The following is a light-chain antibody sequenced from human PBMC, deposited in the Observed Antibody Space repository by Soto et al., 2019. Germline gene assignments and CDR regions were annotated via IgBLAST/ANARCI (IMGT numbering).Light chain of an antibody. Sequence: DIQMTQSPSSLSASVGDRVTITCRASQGISNYLAWFQHKPGKAPKSLIYGASNLRSGVPSKFSGSGSGTDFTVPISSLLPEDVATYYCQQYNTYPATFGGGTKVEIK. V-gene: IGKV1-16*02. CDR1: QGISNY. CDR2: GAS. CDR3: QQYNTYPAT. J-gene: IGKJ4*01.